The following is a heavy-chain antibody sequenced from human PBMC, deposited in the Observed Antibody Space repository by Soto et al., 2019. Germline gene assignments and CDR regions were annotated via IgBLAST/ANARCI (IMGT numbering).Heavy chain of an antibody. D-gene: IGHD1-26*01. CDR2: MIGDGTSW. V-gene: IGHV3-23*01. CDR3: AKDLRPDGRYDLDY. Sequence: EVQLLESGGGLAQAGGSLRLSCAASGFNFRIYAMNWVRQAPGKGLEWVSVMIGDGTSWDYADSVRGRVTISRDNSKNMLYLQMNSLRAEDTAVYYCAKDLRPDGRYDLDYWGQGTLVTVSS. CDR1: GFNFRIYA. J-gene: IGHJ4*02.